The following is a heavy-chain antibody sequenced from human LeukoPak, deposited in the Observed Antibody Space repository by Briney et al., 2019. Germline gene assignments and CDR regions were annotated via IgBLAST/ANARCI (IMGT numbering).Heavy chain of an antibody. Sequence: GGSLRLSCAVSGFTFRSYSMNWVRQAPGKGLEWVSYISSTGSIIYCADSVKGRFTISRDNAKNSLYLQMNSLRAEDTAVYYCAYCGGDCYSYYFDYWGQGTLVTVSS. CDR1: GFTFRSYS. J-gene: IGHJ4*02. V-gene: IGHV3-48*04. CDR2: ISSTGSII. CDR3: AYCGGDCYSYYFDY. D-gene: IGHD2-21*02.